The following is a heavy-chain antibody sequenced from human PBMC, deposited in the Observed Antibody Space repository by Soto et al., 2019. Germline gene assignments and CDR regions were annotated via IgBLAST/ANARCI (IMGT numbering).Heavy chain of an antibody. D-gene: IGHD5-12*01. Sequence: GGSLRLSCAASGFTFSSYWMSWVRQAPGKGLEWVANIKQDGSEKYYVDSVKGRFTISRDNAKNSLYLQMNSLRAEDTAVYYCAGSYSPGYSGLLDYWGQGTLVTVSS. CDR2: IKQDGSEK. CDR3: AGSYSPGYSGLLDY. CDR1: GFTFSSYW. J-gene: IGHJ4*02. V-gene: IGHV3-7*01.